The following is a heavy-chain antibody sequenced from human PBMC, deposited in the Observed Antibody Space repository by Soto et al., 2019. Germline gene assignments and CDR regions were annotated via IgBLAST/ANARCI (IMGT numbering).Heavy chain of an antibody. Sequence: PGGSLRLSCAASGFTFSNYGMYWVRQAPGKGLEWVAFISYDGSSKFYADPMKGRHTISRDNSKNTLYLQMNSLRAEDTAVYYCAKATPLVVATILDAFDIWGQGTMVTVSS. CDR1: GFTFSNYG. CDR2: ISYDGSSK. D-gene: IGHD2-15*01. V-gene: IGHV3-30*18. CDR3: AKATPLVVATILDAFDI. J-gene: IGHJ3*02.